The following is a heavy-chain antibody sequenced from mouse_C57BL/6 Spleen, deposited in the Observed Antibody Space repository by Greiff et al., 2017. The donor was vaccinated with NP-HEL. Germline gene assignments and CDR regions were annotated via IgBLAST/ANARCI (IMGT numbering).Heavy chain of an antibody. V-gene: IGHV1-9*01. CDR2: ILPGSGST. CDR1: GYTFTGYW. J-gene: IGHJ3*01. D-gene: IGHD1-1*01. CDR3: ANYYGSERGFAY. Sequence: QVQLQQSGAELMKPGASVKLSCKATGYTFTGYWIEWVKQRPGHGLEWIGEILPGSGSTNYNEKFKGKATFTADTSSNTAYMQLSSLTTEDYDIDYCANYYGSERGFAYWGQGTLVTVSA.